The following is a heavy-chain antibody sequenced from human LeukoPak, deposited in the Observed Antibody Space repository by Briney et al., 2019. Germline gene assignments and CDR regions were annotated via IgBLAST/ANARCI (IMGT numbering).Heavy chain of an antibody. V-gene: IGHV3-33*06. J-gene: IGHJ4*02. D-gene: IGHD3-3*01. CDR1: GVSFSSDG. CDR3: AKGNTIFGVALDY. CDR2: IWYDGSNK. Sequence: GRSLRLSCAASGVSFSSDGMHWVRQAPGKGLEWVAVIWYDGSNKYYADSVKGRFTISRDNSKNTLYLQMNSLRAEDSAVYYCAKGNTIFGVALDYWGQGTLVTLSS.